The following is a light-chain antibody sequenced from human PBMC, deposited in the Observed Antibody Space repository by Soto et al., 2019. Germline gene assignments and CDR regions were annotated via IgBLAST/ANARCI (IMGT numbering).Light chain of an antibody. CDR2: AAS. Sequence: EIVLTQSPGTLSLSPGERATLSCRASQRVSSSLLAWYQQKPGQAPRPLISAASSRATVIPDRFSGSGSGTDVTLTISSREPEDFAVYYCQTYGDSLFSFGPGTKV. CDR1: QRVSSSL. CDR3: QTYGDSLFS. J-gene: IGKJ3*01. V-gene: IGKV3-20*01.